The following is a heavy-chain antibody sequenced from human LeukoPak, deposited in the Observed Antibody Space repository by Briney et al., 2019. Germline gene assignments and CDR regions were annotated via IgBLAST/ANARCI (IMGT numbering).Heavy chain of an antibody. CDR3: ARGRYYFHY. CDR2: IFYSGST. J-gene: IGHJ4*02. Sequence: SETLSLTCAVSGGSISSGGYSWSWIRQPPGKGLEWIGYIFYSGSTNYNPSLKSRVTISVDTSKNQFSLKLTSVTAADTAVYYCARGRYYFHYWGQGTLVTVSS. CDR1: GGSISSGGYS. V-gene: IGHV4-61*08.